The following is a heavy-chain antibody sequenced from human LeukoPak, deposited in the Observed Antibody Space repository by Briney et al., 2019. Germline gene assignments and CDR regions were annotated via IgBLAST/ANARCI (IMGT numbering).Heavy chain of an antibody. V-gene: IGHV3-30*03. CDR3: ARDYSGNYCFDY. J-gene: IGHJ4*02. D-gene: IGHD1-26*01. CDR1: GFTVSDNY. CDR2: ISYDGSKR. Sequence: GWSLRLSCAASGFTVSDNYMSWVRQAPGKGLEWVALISYDGSKRYHADSVKGRFTISRDDSKNTLYLQMNSLTAEDTALYYCARDYSGNYCFDYWGQGTLVTVSS.